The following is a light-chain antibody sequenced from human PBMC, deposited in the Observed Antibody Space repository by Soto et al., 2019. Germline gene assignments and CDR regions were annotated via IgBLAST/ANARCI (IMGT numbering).Light chain of an antibody. J-gene: IGKJ4*01. V-gene: IGKV3-11*01. Sequence: EIVLTQSPDTLSLSPGERATVSCRTSQSVSRYLAWYQQKPGQAPRLLIYDASYRATGIPARFSGSGSVTDFTLTISSLQPEDFATYYCQQGYSFPVTFGGGTKVDIK. CDR1: QSVSRY. CDR3: QQGYSFPVT. CDR2: DAS.